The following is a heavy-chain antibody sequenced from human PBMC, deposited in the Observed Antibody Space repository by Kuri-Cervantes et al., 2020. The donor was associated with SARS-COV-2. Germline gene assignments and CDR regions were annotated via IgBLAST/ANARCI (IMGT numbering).Heavy chain of an antibody. J-gene: IGHJ4*02. CDR1: GFTFSDYY. Sequence: LSLTCAASGFTFSDYYMSWIRQAPGKGLEWVSYISSSGSTIYYADSVKGRFTISRDNAKNSLCLQMNSLRAEDTTVYYCVTWYDFWSGYSRGRFDYWGQGTLVTVSS. CDR3: VTWYDFWSGYSRGRFDY. V-gene: IGHV3-11*04. D-gene: IGHD3-3*01. CDR2: ISSSGSTI.